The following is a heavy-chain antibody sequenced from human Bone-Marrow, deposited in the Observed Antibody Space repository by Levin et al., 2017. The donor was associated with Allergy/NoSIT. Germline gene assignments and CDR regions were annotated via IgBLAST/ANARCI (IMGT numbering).Heavy chain of an antibody. J-gene: IGHJ4*02. CDR1: GFTFRTHG. CDR3: ARDLNWVIDY. V-gene: IGHV3-33*01. CDR2: IWYDGGNK. Sequence: GESLKISCAASGFTFRTHGMHWVRQAPGKGLEWLAFIWYDGGNKFYADSVKGRFTISRDNSQNKLYLEVDRLRAEDTAVYYCARDLNWVIDYWGQGTLVSVSS. D-gene: IGHD7-27*01.